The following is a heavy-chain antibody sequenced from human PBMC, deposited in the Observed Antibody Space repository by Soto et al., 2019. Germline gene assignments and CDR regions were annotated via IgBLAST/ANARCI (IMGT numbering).Heavy chain of an antibody. CDR1: GGSISSYY. V-gene: IGHV4-59*08. D-gene: IGHD1-1*01. Sequence: SETLSLTCTVSGGSISSYYWSWIRQPPGKGLEWIGYIYYSGSTNYNPSLKSRVTISVDTSKNQFSLKLSSVTAADTTVYYCARHELGATGTGPFDYWGQGTLVTVSS. CDR2: IYYSGST. J-gene: IGHJ4*02. CDR3: ARHELGATGTGPFDY.